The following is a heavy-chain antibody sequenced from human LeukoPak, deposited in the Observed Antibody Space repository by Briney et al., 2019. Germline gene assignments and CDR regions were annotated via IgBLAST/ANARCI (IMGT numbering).Heavy chain of an antibody. Sequence: SETLSLTCTVSGGSISSYYWSWIRQPAGKGLEWIGRIYTSGSTNYNPSLKSQVTMSVDTSKNQFSLKLSSVTAADTAVYYCARDSFDPEAAAHFDYWGQGTLVTVSS. CDR1: GGSISSYY. CDR2: IYTSGST. CDR3: ARDSFDPEAAAHFDY. V-gene: IGHV4-4*07. J-gene: IGHJ4*02. D-gene: IGHD6-13*01.